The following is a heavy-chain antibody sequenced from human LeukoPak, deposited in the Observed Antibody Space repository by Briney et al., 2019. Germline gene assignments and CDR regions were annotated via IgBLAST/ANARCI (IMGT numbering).Heavy chain of an antibody. V-gene: IGHV3-64*01. CDR2: ISNNGGST. D-gene: IGHD6-6*01. J-gene: IGHJ4*02. CDR3: ARTSIAAREADY. CDR1: GFTFSRYS. Sequence: PRGSLRLSCAASGFTFSRYSMHWVRQAPGKGLEYVSAISNNGGSTYYAKSVKGRFTISRDNSKNTLYLQMGSLRAEDMAVYYCARTSIAAREADYWGQGTLVTVSS.